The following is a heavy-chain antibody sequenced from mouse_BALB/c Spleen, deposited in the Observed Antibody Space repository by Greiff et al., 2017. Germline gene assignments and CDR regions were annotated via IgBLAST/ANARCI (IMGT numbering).Heavy chain of an antibody. D-gene: IGHD2-1*01. V-gene: IGHV1-14*01. CDR1: GYTFTSYV. CDR3: ARIYGNYSYYFDY. CDR2: INPYNDGT. J-gene: IGHJ2*01. Sequence: EVQLQQSGPELVKPGASVKMSCKASGYTFTSYVMHWVKQKPGQGLEWIGYINPYNDGTKYNEKFKGKATLTSDKSSSTAYMELSSLTSEDSAVYYCARIYGNYSYYFDYWGQGTTLTVSS.